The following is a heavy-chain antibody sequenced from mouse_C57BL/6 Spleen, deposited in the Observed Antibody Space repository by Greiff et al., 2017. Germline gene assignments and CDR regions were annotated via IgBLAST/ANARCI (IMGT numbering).Heavy chain of an antibody. CDR1: GYAFSSYW. J-gene: IGHJ2*01. D-gene: IGHD2-1*01. CDR3: ARLQCYGNYVGDFDY. V-gene: IGHV1-80*01. Sequence: QVQLQQSGAELVKPGASVKISCKASGYAFSSYWMNWVKQRPGKGLEWIGQIYPGDGDTNYNGKFKGKATLTADKSSSTAYMQLSSLTSEDSAVYFCARLQCYGNYVGDFDYWGQGTTLTVSS. CDR2: IYPGDGDT.